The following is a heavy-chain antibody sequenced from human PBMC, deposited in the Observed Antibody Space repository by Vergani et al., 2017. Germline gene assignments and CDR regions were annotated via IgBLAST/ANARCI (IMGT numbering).Heavy chain of an antibody. CDR3: ARGGSSGWYGGGFDY. J-gene: IGHJ4*02. D-gene: IGHD6-19*01. CDR1: GGSISSGSYY. Sequence: QVQLQESGPGLVKPSQTLSLTCTVSGGSISSGSYYWSWIRQPAGKGLEWIGRIYTSGSTNYNPSLKSRVTISVDTSKNQFSLKLSSVTAADTAVYYCARGGSSGWYGGGFDYWGQGTLVTVSS. CDR2: IYTSGST. V-gene: IGHV4-61*02.